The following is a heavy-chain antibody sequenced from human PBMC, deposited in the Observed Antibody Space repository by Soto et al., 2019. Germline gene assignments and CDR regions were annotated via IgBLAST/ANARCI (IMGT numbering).Heavy chain of an antibody. Sequence: EVQLLESGGGLGQPGGSLRLSCVASGFAFSNYDMSWVRQAPGKGLEWVSAISGSGSSTYYADSVKGRFTISRDNPKNTLYLQMNSLRAEDTAVYYCANRDTSMVTRYYYGMDVWGQGTTVTVSS. CDR2: ISGSGSST. CDR3: ANRDTSMVTRYYYGMDV. V-gene: IGHV3-23*01. CDR1: GFAFSNYD. D-gene: IGHD5-18*01. J-gene: IGHJ6*02.